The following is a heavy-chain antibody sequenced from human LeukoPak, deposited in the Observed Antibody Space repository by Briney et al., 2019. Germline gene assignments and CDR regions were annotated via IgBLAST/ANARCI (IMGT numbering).Heavy chain of an antibody. CDR3: ASTTGQWLRCDY. J-gene: IGHJ4*02. V-gene: IGHV1-69*13. Sequence: SVKVSCKASGGTFSSYAISWVRQAPGQGLEWMGGIIPIFGTANYAQKFQGRVTITADESTSTAYMELSSLRSEDTAVYYCASTTGQWLRCDYWGQGTLVTVSS. D-gene: IGHD6-19*01. CDR1: GGTFSSYA. CDR2: IIPIFGTA.